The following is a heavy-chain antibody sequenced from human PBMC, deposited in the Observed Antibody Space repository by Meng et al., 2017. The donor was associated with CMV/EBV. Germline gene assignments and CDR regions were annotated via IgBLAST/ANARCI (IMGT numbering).Heavy chain of an antibody. V-gene: IGHV4-34*01. Sequence: GSLRLSYAVYGGSFSGYYWSWIRQPPGKGLEWIGEINHSGSTNYNPSLKSRVTISVDTSKNQFSLKLSSVTAADTAVYYCARDRWVSSWGYYYGMDVWGQGTTVTVSS. CDR2: INHSGST. D-gene: IGHD6-13*01. CDR1: GGSFSGYY. J-gene: IGHJ6*02. CDR3: ARDRWVSSWGYYYGMDV.